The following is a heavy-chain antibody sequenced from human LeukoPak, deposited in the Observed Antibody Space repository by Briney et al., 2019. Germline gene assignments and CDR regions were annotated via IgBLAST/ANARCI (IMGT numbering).Heavy chain of an antibody. J-gene: IGHJ2*01. CDR2: ISSSSSSI. D-gene: IGHD3-10*01. CDR1: GFTFSSYS. Sequence: GGSLRLSCAASGFTFSSYSMNWVRQAPGKGLEWLSYISSSSSSIHYADSVKGRFTISRDNAKNSVHLQMNSLRDEDTAVYYCSRGRRGSSYWYFDLWGRGTLVTVSS. CDR3: SRGRRGSSYWYFDL. V-gene: IGHV3-48*02.